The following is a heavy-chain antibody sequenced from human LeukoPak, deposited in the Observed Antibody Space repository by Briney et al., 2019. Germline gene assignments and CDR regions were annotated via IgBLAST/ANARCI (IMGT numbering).Heavy chain of an antibody. CDR3: AKDKGEGIYYFYMDV. Sequence: GGSLRLSCVASGSSFSAYAMHWVRQARGKGLDWVAITSQDVRNNFYADSVQGRFTIPRDNSKNTVYLQMNRLRVEDTAVYFCAKDKGEGIYYFYMDVWGKGTTVTVSS. D-gene: IGHD3-16*01. V-gene: IGHV3-30-3*01. J-gene: IGHJ6*03. CDR2: TSQDVRNN. CDR1: GSSFSAYA.